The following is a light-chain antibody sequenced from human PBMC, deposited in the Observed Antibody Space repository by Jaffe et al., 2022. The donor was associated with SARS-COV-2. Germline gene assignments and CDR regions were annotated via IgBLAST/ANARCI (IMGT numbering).Light chain of an antibody. J-gene: IGLJ1*01. V-gene: IGLV1-51*02. Sequence: QPVLTQPPSVSAASGREVTISCSGSTSSIGNNHVAWYQKKPGTGPRLLIYESDKRPSEIPDRFSGSKSGTSATLGITGLQTGDEADYYCGTWDSSLSAYVFGGGTKVTVL. CDR2: ESD. CDR1: TSSIGNNH. CDR3: GTWDSSLSAYV.